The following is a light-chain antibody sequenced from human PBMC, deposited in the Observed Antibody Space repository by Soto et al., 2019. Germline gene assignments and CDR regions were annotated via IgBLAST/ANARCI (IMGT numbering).Light chain of an antibody. CDR2: AAS. Sequence: DIQMTQSPSSLSASVEDRVIITCRASQSISNHLNWYQQKPGKAPKLLIFAASSLQSGVPSRFSGSRSGPDFTLTISSLQPEDFATYYCQQRDNYPRTFGQGTKVDIK. J-gene: IGKJ1*01. CDR1: QSISNH. CDR3: QQRDNYPRT. V-gene: IGKV1-39*01.